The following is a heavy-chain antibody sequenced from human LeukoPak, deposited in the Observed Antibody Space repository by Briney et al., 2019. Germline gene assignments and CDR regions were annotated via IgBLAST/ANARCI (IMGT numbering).Heavy chain of an antibody. V-gene: IGHV3-11*04. CDR3: ARSTGYCSSTSCYGIFDY. D-gene: IGHD2-2*01. J-gene: IGHJ4*02. CDR1: GFTFSDYY. Sequence: GGSLRLSCAASGFTFSDYYMSWIRHAPGKGLEWVSYISSSGSTIYYADSVKGRFTISRDNAKNSLYLQMNSLRAEDTAVYYCARSTGYCSSTSCYGIFDYWGQGTLVTVSS. CDR2: ISSSGSTI.